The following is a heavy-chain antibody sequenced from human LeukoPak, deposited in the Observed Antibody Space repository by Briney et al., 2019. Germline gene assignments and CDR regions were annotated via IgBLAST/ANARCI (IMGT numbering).Heavy chain of an antibody. CDR2: INPNSGGT. CDR1: GYTFTGYY. D-gene: IGHD3-10*01. CDR3: ARDPWFGELSPVYYFDY. Sequence: GASVMVSCTASGYTFTGYYMHWVRQAPGQGLEWMGWINPNSGGTNYAQKFQGRVTMTRDTSISTAYMELSRLRSDDTAVYCCARDPWFGELSPVYYFDYWGQGTLVTVSS. J-gene: IGHJ4*02. V-gene: IGHV1-2*02.